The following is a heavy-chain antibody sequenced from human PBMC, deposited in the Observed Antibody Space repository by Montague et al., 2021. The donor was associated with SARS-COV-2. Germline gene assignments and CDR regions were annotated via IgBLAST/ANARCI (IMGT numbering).Heavy chain of an antibody. Sequence: SETLSLTCVVYGGSFSGYYWGWIRQPPGKRLEWLGYVYSSGTTNYNPSLNSRIAISVDTSKNQFSLRLDSVTAADTAIYYCATLTQSNGDFWVQGALVTVS. CDR3: ATLTQSNGDF. CDR2: VYSSGTT. CDR1: GGSFSGYY. D-gene: IGHD4/OR15-4a*01. J-gene: IGHJ4*02. V-gene: IGHV4-4*08.